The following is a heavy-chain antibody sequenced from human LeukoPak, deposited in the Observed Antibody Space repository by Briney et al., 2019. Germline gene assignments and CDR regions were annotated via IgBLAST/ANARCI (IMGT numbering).Heavy chain of an antibody. CDR3: ARGYSGYIDY. J-gene: IGHJ4*02. CDR2: INHSGST. V-gene: IGHV4-34*01. D-gene: IGHD1-26*01. Sequence: PSETLSLTCAVYGGSFSGYYWSWIRQPPGEGLEWIGEINHSGSTNYNPSLKSRVTISVDTSKNQFSLKLSSVTAADTAVYYCARGYSGYIDYWGQGTLVTVSS. CDR1: GGSFSGYY.